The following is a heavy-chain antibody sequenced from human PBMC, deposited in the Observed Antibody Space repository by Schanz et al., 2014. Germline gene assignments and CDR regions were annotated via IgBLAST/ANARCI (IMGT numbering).Heavy chain of an antibody. Sequence: QVQLVQSGAEVKKPGASVKVSCKASGYTFTSYGISWVRQAPGQGLEWMGWISPYNGNTNYAQKFQGRVTFTADKSTSTAYMDVSSLRSEDTAVYYCASSGAGYSSSWDFDYWGQGTLVTVSS. CDR1: GYTFTSYG. CDR3: ASSGAGYSSSWDFDY. V-gene: IGHV1-18*01. D-gene: IGHD6-13*01. J-gene: IGHJ4*02. CDR2: ISPYNGNT.